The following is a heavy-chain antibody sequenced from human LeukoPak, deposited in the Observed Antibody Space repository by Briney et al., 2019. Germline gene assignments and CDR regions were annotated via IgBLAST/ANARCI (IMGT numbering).Heavy chain of an antibody. D-gene: IGHD2-15*01. Sequence: GGSLRLSCATSGFTFSSNWIHWVRQTPGKGLVWVSRINSDGSSTSYADSVKGRFTISRDNAKNSLYLQMNSLRAEDTAVYYCARDLVVVDYWGQGTLVTVSS. CDR3: ARDLVVVDY. J-gene: IGHJ4*02. CDR2: INSDGSST. V-gene: IGHV3-74*01. CDR1: GFTFSSNW.